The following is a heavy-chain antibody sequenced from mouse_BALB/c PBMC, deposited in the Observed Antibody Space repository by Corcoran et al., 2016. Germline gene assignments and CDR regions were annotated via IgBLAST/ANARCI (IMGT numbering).Heavy chain of an antibody. Sequence: EVQLQQSGPELVKPGASMKISCKASGYSFTGYTMNWVRQSPGKNLEWIGLINPYKGGTSYNQKVKGKATITVDTSSSQAYMELLSLTYEVAAGYYCAREEYYRMYFVVVGAGSTVTVSS. D-gene: IGHD1-1*02. CDR3: AREEYYRMYFVV. J-gene: IGHJ1*01. CDR1: GYSFTGYT. V-gene: IGHV1-18*01. CDR2: INPYKGGT.